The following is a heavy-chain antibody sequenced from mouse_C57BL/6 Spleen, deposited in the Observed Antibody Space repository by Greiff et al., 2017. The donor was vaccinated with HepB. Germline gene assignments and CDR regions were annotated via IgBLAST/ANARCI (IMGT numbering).Heavy chain of an antibody. D-gene: IGHD2-1*01. CDR3: ARGEGYGNSWYFDV. V-gene: IGHV1-26*01. Sequence: VHVKQSGPELVKPRASVKISCKASGYTFTDYYMNWVKQSHGKSLEWIGDINPNNGGTSYNQKFKGKATLTVDKSSSTAYMELRSLTSEDSAVYYCARGEGYGNSWYFDVWGTGTTVTVSS. CDR1: GYTFTDYY. CDR2: INPNNGGT. J-gene: IGHJ1*03.